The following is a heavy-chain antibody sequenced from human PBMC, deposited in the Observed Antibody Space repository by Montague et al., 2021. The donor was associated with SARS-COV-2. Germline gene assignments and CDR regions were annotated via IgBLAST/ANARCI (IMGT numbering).Heavy chain of an antibody. Sequence: SETLSLNCAVYGGSFSGYYWSWIRQPPGKGLEWIGEINHSGSTNYNPSLKSRVTISVDTSKNQFSLKLSSVTAADTAVYYCARGYDYVWGSYRYLHWFDPWGQGTLVTVSS. CDR3: ARGYDYVWGSYRYLHWFDP. J-gene: IGHJ5*02. V-gene: IGHV4-34*01. D-gene: IGHD3-16*02. CDR2: INHSGST. CDR1: GGSFSGYY.